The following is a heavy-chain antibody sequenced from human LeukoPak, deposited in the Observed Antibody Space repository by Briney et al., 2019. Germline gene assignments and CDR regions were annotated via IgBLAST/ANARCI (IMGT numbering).Heavy chain of an antibody. D-gene: IGHD3-10*01. CDR2: INPSGGST. J-gene: IGHJ4*02. Sequence: ASVKVSCKASGYTFNNHYMYWVRQAPGQGLEWMGVINPSGGSTSYAQKFQGRVTMTRDTSTSTAYMELSSLRSEDTAVYYCARVSPYLLCPDYWGQGTLVTVSS. CDR3: ARVSPYLLCPDY. CDR1: GYTFNNHY. V-gene: IGHV1-46*02.